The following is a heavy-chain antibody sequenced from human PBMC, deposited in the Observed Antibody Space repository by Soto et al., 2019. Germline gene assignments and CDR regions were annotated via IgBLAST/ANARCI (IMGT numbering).Heavy chain of an antibody. V-gene: IGHV4-59*08. Sequence: SLTCTVSGGSISSYYWSWIRQPPGKGLEWIGYIYYSGSTNYNPSLKSRVTISVDTSKNQFSLKLSSVTAADTAVYYCARLRSGSYSLDYWGQGTLVTVSS. CDR2: IYYSGST. J-gene: IGHJ4*02. CDR1: GGSISSYY. CDR3: ARLRSGSYSLDY. D-gene: IGHD1-26*01.